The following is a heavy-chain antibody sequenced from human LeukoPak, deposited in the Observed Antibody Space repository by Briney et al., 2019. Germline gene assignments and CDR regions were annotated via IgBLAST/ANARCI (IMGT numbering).Heavy chain of an antibody. V-gene: IGHV3-23*05. CDR1: GFTFNSYA. J-gene: IGHJ4*02. D-gene: IGHD6-19*01. Sequence: GGSLRLSCAASGFTFNSYAMTWVRQAPGKGLEGVSTIYGSGRGTYYADSVKGRFTISRDVSKNTVYLQMNSLRADDTAVYYCARRGVTGTEYYFDYWGQGSLVTVSS. CDR2: IYGSGRGT. CDR3: ARRGVTGTEYYFDY.